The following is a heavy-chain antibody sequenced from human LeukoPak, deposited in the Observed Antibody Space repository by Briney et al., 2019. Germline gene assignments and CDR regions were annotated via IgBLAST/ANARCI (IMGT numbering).Heavy chain of an antibody. CDR3: ARDGGIYSRSYWVDY. D-gene: IGHD1-26*01. CDR1: GFTFSSYS. CDR2: ISSSSSPK. Sequence: SGGSLRLSCAASGFTFSSYSMNWVRQAPGKGLEWVSYISSSSSPKFYADSVKGRFTISRDNAKNSLYLQMNSLRAEDTAVYYCARDGGIYSRSYWVDYWGQGTLVTVSP. J-gene: IGHJ4*02. V-gene: IGHV3-48*04.